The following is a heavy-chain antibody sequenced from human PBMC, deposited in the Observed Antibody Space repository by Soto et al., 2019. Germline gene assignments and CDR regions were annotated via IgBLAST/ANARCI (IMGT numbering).Heavy chain of an antibody. CDR3: ARGYDFWSGYYYPYGMDV. CDR1: GFTFSSYA. CDR2: ISGSGDST. Sequence: GGSLRLSCAASGFTFSSYAMSWVRQAPGKGLEWVSVISGSGDSTYYADSVKGRFTISRDNSKNTLYLQMNSLRAEDTALYYCARGYDFWSGYYYPYGMDVWGQGTTVTVSS. V-gene: IGHV3-23*01. J-gene: IGHJ6*02. D-gene: IGHD3-3*01.